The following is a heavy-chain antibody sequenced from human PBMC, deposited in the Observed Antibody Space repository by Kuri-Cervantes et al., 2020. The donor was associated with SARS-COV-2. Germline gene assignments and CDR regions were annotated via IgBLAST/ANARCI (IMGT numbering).Heavy chain of an antibody. CDR1: GGTFSSCA. V-gene: IGHV1-18*01. J-gene: IGHJ3*02. CDR3: ARLWGTNDAFDI. Sequence: ASVKVSCKASGGTFSSCAISWVRQAPGQGLEWMGWISAYNGNTNYAQKLQGRVTMTTDTSTSTAYMELRSLRSDDTAVYYCARLWGTNDAFDIWGQGTMVTVSS. CDR2: ISAYNGNT. D-gene: IGHD7-27*01.